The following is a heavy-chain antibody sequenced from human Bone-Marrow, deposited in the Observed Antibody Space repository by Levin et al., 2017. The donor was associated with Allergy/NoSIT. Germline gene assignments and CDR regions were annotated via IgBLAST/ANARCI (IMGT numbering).Heavy chain of an antibody. CDR2: ISGNSGTA. CDR3: AKDHEAGWLPYFGS. J-gene: IGHJ4*02. V-gene: IGHV3-23*01. D-gene: IGHD2-15*01. Sequence: GGSLRLSCEASGFSVSDYGMSWVRQAPGKGLEWVSGISGNSGTAFYEDSVKGRFTISRDNSKNTLYLEMKSLRVEDTALYFCAKDHEAGWLPYFGSWGQGTLVTVSS. CDR1: GFSVSDYG.